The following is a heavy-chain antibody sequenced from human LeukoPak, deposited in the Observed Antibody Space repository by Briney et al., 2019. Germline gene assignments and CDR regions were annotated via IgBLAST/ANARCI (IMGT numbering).Heavy chain of an antibody. Sequence: PGGSLRLXCAASGFTFDDYAMHWVRQAPGKDLEWVSGISWNSGSIDYADSVKGRFTISRDNAKNSLYLQMSSLRAEDMALYYCAKDIPPKNWGQGTLVTVSS. CDR3: AKDIPPKN. CDR1: GFTFDDYA. CDR2: ISWNSGSI. J-gene: IGHJ4*02. V-gene: IGHV3-9*03. D-gene: IGHD2-21*01.